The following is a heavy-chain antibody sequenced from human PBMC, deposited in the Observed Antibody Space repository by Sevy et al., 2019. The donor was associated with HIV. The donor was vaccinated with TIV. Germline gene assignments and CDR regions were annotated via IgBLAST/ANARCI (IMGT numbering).Heavy chain of an antibody. V-gene: IGHV3-30-3*01. CDR3: ARERTTIFGVVLYYFDY. D-gene: IGHD3-3*01. J-gene: IGHJ4*02. CDR1: GFTFSSYA. Sequence: GGSLRLSCAASGFTFSSYAMHWVRQAPGKGLERVAVISYDGSNKYYADSVKGRFTISRDNSKNTLYLQMNSLRAEDTAVYYCARERTTIFGVVLYYFDYWGQGTLVTVSS. CDR2: ISYDGSNK.